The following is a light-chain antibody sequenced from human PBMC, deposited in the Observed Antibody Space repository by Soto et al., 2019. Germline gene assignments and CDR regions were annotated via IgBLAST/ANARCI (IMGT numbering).Light chain of an antibody. CDR2: CAS. Sequence: SVLTQSPGTLSLSPGERATLSCLAIQIFSSSSLSRYHQKPVQAPRLLIYCASSRATCIPDRFSGSGSGTDFTLPISRLEPEAFAVYYRQQYDSSPRTLGQGPKLDIK. CDR3: QQYDSSPRT. CDR1: QIFSSSS. J-gene: IGKJ1*01. V-gene: IGKV3-20*01.